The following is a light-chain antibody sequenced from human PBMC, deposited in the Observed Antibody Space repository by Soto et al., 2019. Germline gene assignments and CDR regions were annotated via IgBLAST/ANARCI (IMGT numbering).Light chain of an antibody. CDR3: SSYTSSSPVV. CDR2: DVS. J-gene: IGLJ2*01. V-gene: IGLV2-14*01. Sequence: QSALTQPASVSGSPGQWITISCTGTSSDVGGYNYVSWYQQHPGKAPKLMIYDVSNRPSGVSNRFSGSKSGNTASLTISGLQAEDEADYYCSSYTSSSPVVFGGGTQLTVL. CDR1: SSDVGGYNY.